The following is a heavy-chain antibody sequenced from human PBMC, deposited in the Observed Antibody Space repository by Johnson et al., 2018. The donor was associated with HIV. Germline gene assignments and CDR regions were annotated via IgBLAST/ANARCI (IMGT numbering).Heavy chain of an antibody. Sequence: VQLVESGGGVIRPGGSLRLSCAASGFTFDDYGVSWVRQAPGKGLEWVSGINWNGDSTDYADSVKGRFTIPRDNAKNSLFLQMNSLRAEDTALYYCAKDRGSALAQLPIFPSAFDIWGQGTMVTVSS. CDR2: INWNGDST. CDR1: GFTFDDYG. J-gene: IGHJ3*02. D-gene: IGHD6-6*01. V-gene: IGHV3-20*04. CDR3: AKDRGSALAQLPIFPSAFDI.